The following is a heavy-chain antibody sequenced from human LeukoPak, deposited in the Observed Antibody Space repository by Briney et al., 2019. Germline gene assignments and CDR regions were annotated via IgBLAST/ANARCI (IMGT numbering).Heavy chain of an antibody. CDR1: GFTFTRFW. Sequence: GGSLRLSCGASGFTFTRFWMNWVRQAPGRGLEWVVNIDPDGSHKSYMDSVKVRFTISRDNAKNSVYLQMNSLRAEDTAVYYCSGRDDSRNPCAYWGQGTLVSVSS. V-gene: IGHV3-7*01. J-gene: IGHJ4*02. CDR2: IDPDGSHK. D-gene: IGHD4-11*01. CDR3: SGRDDSRNPCAY.